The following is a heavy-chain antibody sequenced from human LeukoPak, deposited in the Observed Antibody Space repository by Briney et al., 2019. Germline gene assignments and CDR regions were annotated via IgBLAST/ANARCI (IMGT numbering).Heavy chain of an antibody. J-gene: IGHJ4*02. Sequence: ASVKVSCKISGYTLTEVSMHRVRQAPGKGLEWMGRFDPEDGETLSAQRFQGRLTMTEDTSADTAYMELSSLTSDDTALYYCATGTVSSSWLGIFDFWGQGTLVTVSS. V-gene: IGHV1-24*01. CDR3: ATGTVSSSWLGIFDF. CDR1: GYTLTEVS. CDR2: FDPEDGET. D-gene: IGHD6-13*01.